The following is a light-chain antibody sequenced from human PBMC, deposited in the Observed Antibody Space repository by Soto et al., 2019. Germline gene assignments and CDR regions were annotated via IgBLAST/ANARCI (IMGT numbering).Light chain of an antibody. CDR3: QQYGSSPQT. V-gene: IGKV3-20*01. CDR1: QSVSSSY. CDR2: GAS. Sequence: EFVLTQSPGTLSLSPWERATLSCRASQSVSSSYLAWYQQKPGQAPRLLIYGASTRATDIPHRFSGSGSGTDFTLTISRLEPEDFAVYYCQQYGSSPQTFGQGTKVDIK. J-gene: IGKJ1*01.